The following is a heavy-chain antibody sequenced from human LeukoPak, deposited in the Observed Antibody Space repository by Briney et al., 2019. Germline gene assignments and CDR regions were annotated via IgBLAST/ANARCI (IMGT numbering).Heavy chain of an antibody. D-gene: IGHD2-21*02. CDR2: IKEDGSQK. V-gene: IGHV3-7*01. J-gene: IGHJ6*03. CDR3: ARGTTALMDV. CDR1: GFTFSDYW. Sequence: GGSLRLSCAASGFTFSDYWMSWVRQAPGKGLEWVANIKEDGSQKYYVDSVKGRFTISRDNAKNSLYLQMNSLRAEDTAVHYCARGTTALMDVWGKGTTVTVSS.